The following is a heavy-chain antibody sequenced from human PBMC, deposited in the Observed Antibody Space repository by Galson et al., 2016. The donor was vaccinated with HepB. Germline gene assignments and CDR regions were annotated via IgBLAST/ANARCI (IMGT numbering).Heavy chain of an antibody. D-gene: IGHD1-26*01. CDR2: IYPGDSDA. V-gene: IGHV5-51*01. CDR3: ARQNGLVGRRVGGNWFDP. CDR1: GNDFISHW. J-gene: IGHJ5*02. Sequence: QSGAEVKKPGQSLKISCTDSGNDFISHWIAWVRQMPGQGLEWMGIIYPGDSDARYSPSFRGHVTMAVDKSTNTAYLQWTSLKASDTAIYYCARQNGLVGRRVGGNWFDPWGQGTLVTVSS.